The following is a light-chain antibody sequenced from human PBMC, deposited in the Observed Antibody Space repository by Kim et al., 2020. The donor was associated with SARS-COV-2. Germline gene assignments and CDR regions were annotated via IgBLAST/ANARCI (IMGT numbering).Light chain of an antibody. J-gene: IGLJ3*02. V-gene: IGLV1-40*01. CDR1: TSNIGAGYD. CDR3: QSYDRSLSGSV. Sequence: QSVLTQPPSVSGAPGQRITISCTGSTSNIGAGYDVHWYQVLPETAPKLLIYENINRPSGVPDRFSGSRSGTSASLAITGLQAEDEADYYCQSYDRSLSGSVFGGGTKVTVL. CDR2: ENI.